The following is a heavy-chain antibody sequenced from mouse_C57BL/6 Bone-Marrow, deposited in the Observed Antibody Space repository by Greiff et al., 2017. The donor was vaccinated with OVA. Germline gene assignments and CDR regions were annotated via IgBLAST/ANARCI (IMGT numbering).Heavy chain of an antibody. D-gene: IGHD4-1*01. J-gene: IGHJ2*01. V-gene: IGHV5-4*03. Sequence: EVKLMESGGGLVKPGGSLKLSCAASGFTFSSYAMSWVRQTPEKRLEWVATISAGGSYTYYPDNVKGRFTISRDNAKNDQYQQMSNLKSEDTAMYYSARDWDSYYFDYWGPGTTLTVSS. CDR1: GFTFSSYA. CDR2: ISAGGSYT. CDR3: ARDWDSYYFDY.